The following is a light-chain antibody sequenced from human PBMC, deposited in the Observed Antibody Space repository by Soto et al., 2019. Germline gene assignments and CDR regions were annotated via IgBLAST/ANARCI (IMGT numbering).Light chain of an antibody. CDR3: SSSTTSYFYV. CDR1: GSDIGAYNY. Sequence: QSVLTQPASVSGSPGQSITISCTGSGSDIGAYNYVSWYQQHPGKAPKLLIHGVTRRPSGVSSRFSASKSAYTASLTISGLQAEYEANYYCSSSTTSYFYVLGPGTKV. V-gene: IGLV2-14*01. CDR2: GVT. J-gene: IGLJ1*01.